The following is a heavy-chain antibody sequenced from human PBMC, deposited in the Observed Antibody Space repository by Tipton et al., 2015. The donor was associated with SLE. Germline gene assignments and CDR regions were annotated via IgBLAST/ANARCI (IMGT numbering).Heavy chain of an antibody. CDR1: GGSFSSYY. CDR2: IYYSGST. J-gene: IGHJ5*02. D-gene: IGHD2-2*01. Sequence: TLSLTCAVYGGSFSSYYWSWIRQPPGKGLEWIGYIYYSGSTNYNPSLKSRVTIPVDRSKNQFSLKLSSVTAADTAVYYCARASFCSSTSCFLNWFDPWGQGTLVTVSS. CDR3: ARASFCSSTSCFLNWFDP. V-gene: IGHV4-59*12.